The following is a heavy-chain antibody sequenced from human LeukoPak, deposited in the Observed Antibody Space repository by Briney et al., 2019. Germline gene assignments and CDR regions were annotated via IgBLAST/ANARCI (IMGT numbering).Heavy chain of an antibody. CDR2: ISWNSGSI. V-gene: IGHV3-9*01. D-gene: IGHD3-3*01. CDR1: GFTFSSYA. J-gene: IGHJ4*02. Sequence: PGRSLRLSCAASGFTFSSYAMHWVRQAPGKGLEWVSGISWNSGSIGYADSVKGRFTISRDNAKNSLYLQMNSLRAEDTAVHYCAKDSSSDFWSYYFDYWGQGTLVTVSS. CDR3: AKDSSSDFWSYYFDY.